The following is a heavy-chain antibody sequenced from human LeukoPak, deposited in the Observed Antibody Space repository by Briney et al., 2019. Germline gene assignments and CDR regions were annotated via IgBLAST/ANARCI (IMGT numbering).Heavy chain of an antibody. CDR1: GFTFSSYA. Sequence: LPGRSLRLSCAASGFTFSSYAMHWVRQAPGKGLEWVAVISYDGSNKYYADSVKGRFTISRDNSKNTLYLQMNSLRAEDTAVYYCARDTVYAGNYWGQGTLVTVSS. J-gene: IGHJ4*02. CDR2: ISYDGSNK. CDR3: ARDTVYAGNY. D-gene: IGHD1-26*01. V-gene: IGHV3-30-3*01.